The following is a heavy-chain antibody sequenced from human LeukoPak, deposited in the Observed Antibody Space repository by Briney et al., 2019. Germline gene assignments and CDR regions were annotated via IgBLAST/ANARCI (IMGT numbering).Heavy chain of an antibody. CDR3: AKDLGLSGLTANGYYQLLHFDY. D-gene: IGHD3-22*01. CDR1: GFTFSSYA. Sequence: GGSLRLSCAASGFTFSSYAMSWVRQAPGKGLEWVSAISGSGGSTYYADSVKGRFTISRDNSKNTLYLQMNSLRAEDTAVYYCAKDLGLSGLTANGYYQLLHFDYWGQGTLVTVSP. J-gene: IGHJ4*02. CDR2: ISGSGGST. V-gene: IGHV3-23*01.